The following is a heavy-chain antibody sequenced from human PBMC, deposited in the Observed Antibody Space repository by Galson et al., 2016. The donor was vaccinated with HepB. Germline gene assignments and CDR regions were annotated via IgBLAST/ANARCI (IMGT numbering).Heavy chain of an antibody. Sequence: SETLSLTCTVSGGSINSYCWSWIRQPPGKGLEWIAYISHSGSTNYNHSLKSRVAISVDTSRNQLSLKLSSVTAADTAVYYCAGVSVLRFVDWFPGDAFDIWGHGTMVTVSS. CDR2: ISHSGST. V-gene: IGHV4-59*01. CDR1: GGSINSYC. J-gene: IGHJ3*02. D-gene: IGHD3-9*01. CDR3: AGVSVLRFVDWFPGDAFDI.